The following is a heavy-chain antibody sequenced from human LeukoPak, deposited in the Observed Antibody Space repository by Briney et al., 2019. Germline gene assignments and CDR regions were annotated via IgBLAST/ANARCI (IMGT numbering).Heavy chain of an antibody. V-gene: IGHV4-4*09. CDR1: GDSFSSFS. Sequence: SETLSLTCTLSGDSFSSFSWSWIRQPPGKGLDWIGYIQASGDSSFSPALKSRVTISLDTSKNEFYLNLNSVTAADTAMYFCARLVRNWNDHFDSWGHGTLVTVSS. CDR2: IQASGDS. J-gene: IGHJ4*01. D-gene: IGHD1-1*01. CDR3: ARLVRNWNDHFDS.